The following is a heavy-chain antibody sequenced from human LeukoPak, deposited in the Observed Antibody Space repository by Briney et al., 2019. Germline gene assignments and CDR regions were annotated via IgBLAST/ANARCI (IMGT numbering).Heavy chain of an antibody. CDR3: AREGSYYYGMDV. J-gene: IGHJ6*02. CDR1: GFTFSNAW. CDR2: ISYDGSNK. Sequence: GGSLRLSCAASGFTFSNAWMNWVRQAPGKGLEWVAVISYDGSNKYYADSVKGRFTISRDNSKNTLYLQMNSLRAEDTAVYYCAREGSYYYGMDVWGQGTTVTVSS. V-gene: IGHV3-30*03.